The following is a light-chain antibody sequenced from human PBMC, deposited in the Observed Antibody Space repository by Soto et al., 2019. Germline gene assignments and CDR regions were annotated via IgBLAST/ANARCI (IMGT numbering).Light chain of an antibody. CDR3: SSFSSITREV. V-gene: IGLV2-14*02. CDR2: EGS. CDR1: TRDVGTYNL. Sequence: QSALTQPASVSGSPGQSITISCIGTTRDVGTYNLVSWYQKHPGNAPRLVIYEGSKRPSGVSNRFSGPRSGSTASLTISGLQADDEADFYCSSFSSITREVFGGGTQLTVL. J-gene: IGLJ2*01.